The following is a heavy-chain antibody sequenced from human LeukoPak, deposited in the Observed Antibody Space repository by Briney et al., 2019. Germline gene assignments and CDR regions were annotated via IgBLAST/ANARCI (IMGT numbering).Heavy chain of an antibody. J-gene: IGHJ4*02. Sequence: SETLSLTCAVYGGSFSGYYWSWIRQPPGKGLEWIGEINHSGSTNYNPSLKSRVTISVGPSRNQFSLKLTSVTAADTAVYYCARALLPRSLFDFWGQGTLVTVSS. CDR3: ARALLPRSLFDF. D-gene: IGHD3-10*01. V-gene: IGHV4-34*01. CDR1: GGSFSGYY. CDR2: INHSGST.